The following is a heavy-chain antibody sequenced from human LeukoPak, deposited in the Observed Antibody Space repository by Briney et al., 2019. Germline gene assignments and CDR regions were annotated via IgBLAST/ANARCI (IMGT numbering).Heavy chain of an antibody. D-gene: IGHD3-22*01. Sequence: KTSETLSLTCTVSGGSISSYYWSWIRQPPGKGLEWIGYIYYSGSTNYNPSLKSRVTISVDTSKNQFSLKLSSVTAADTAVFYCARGVASYYDSSGRAPTFFDYWGQGTLVTVSS. J-gene: IGHJ4*02. CDR2: IYYSGST. CDR3: ARGVASYYDSSGRAPTFFDY. CDR1: GGSISSYY. V-gene: IGHV4-59*01.